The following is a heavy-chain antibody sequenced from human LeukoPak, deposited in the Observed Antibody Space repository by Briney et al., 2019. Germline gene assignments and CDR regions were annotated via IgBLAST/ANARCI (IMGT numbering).Heavy chain of an antibody. Sequence: GRSLRLSCAASGFTLSSYWMHWVRQAPGKGLVWVSRINNDGSSTSYADSVKGRFTISRDNAKNTLYLQMNSLRAEDTAVYYCVSSYCSGGSCYSASGYWGQGTLVTVSS. J-gene: IGHJ4*02. CDR2: INNDGSST. V-gene: IGHV3-74*01. CDR3: VSSYCSGGSCYSASGY. D-gene: IGHD2-15*01. CDR1: GFTLSSYW.